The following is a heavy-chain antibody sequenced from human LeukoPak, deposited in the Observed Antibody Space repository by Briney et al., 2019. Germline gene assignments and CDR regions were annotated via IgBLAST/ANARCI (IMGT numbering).Heavy chain of an antibody. D-gene: IGHD3-16*01. V-gene: IGHV3-7*01. J-gene: IGHJ3*02. CDR1: GFTFSSYR. Sequence: GGSLRLSCAASGFTFSSYRMSWVRQAPGKGLEWVANIKQDGSEKYYVDSVKGRFTISRDNAKNSLYLQMNSLRAEDTAVYYCARVALMDAFDIWGQGTMVTVSS. CDR3: ARVALMDAFDI. CDR2: IKQDGSEK.